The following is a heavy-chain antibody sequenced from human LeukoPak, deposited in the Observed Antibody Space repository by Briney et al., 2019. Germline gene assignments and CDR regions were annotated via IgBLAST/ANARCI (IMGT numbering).Heavy chain of an antibody. J-gene: IGHJ5*02. CDR1: GFTFSSYS. D-gene: IGHD3-16*01. CDR2: ISSSSSYI. Sequence: GGSLRLSCAASGFTFSSYSMNWVRQAPGKGLEWVSSISSSSSYIYYADSVKGRFTISRDNAKNSLYLQMNSLRAEDTAVYYCARHEEGGGCRYNWFDPWGQGTLVTVSS. CDR3: ARHEEGGGCRYNWFDP. V-gene: IGHV3-21*01.